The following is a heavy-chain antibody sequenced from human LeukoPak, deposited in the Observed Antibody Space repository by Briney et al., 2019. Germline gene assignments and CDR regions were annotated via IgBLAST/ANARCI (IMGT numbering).Heavy chain of an antibody. CDR3: ARDVGGGDTFDY. Sequence: PGGSLRLSCAASGFTFSSYGMHWVRQAPGKGLEWVAFIRYDGSNKYYADSVKGRFTISRDNSKNTLFLQMNSLRAEDTAVYFCARDVGGGDTFDYWGQGTLVTVSS. J-gene: IGHJ4*02. D-gene: IGHD2-21*02. CDR1: GFTFSSYG. V-gene: IGHV3-30*02. CDR2: IRYDGSNK.